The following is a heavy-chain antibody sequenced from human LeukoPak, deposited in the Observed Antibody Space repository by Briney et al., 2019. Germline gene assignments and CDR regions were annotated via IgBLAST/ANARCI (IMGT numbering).Heavy chain of an antibody. D-gene: IGHD3-10*01. CDR2: IIPIFGTA. Sequence: SVTVSCKASGGTFISYAISWVRQAPGQGLEWMGGIIPIFGTANYAQKFQGRVTITADESTSTAYMELSSLRSEDTAVYYCASKGYGSGRPKYYFDYWGQGTLVTVSS. CDR3: ASKGYGSGRPKYYFDY. J-gene: IGHJ4*02. V-gene: IGHV1-69*13. CDR1: GGTFISYA.